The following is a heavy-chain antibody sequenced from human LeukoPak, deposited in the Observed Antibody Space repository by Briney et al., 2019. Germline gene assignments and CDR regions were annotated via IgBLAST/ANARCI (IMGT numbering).Heavy chain of an antibody. J-gene: IGHJ1*01. CDR1: GFTFSGSA. CDR3: AKGPKCSSTSCYLGAEYFQH. D-gene: IGHD2-2*01. Sequence: GGSLRLSCAASGFTFSGSAMHWVRQASGKGLEWVGRIRSKANSYATAYAASVKGRFTISRDNAKNSLYLQMNSLRAEDTALYYCAKGPKCSSTSCYLGAEYFQHWGQGTLVTVSS. CDR2: IRSKANSYAT. V-gene: IGHV3-73*01.